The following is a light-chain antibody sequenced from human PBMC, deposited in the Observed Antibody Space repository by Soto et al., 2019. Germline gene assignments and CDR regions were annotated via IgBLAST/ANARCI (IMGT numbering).Light chain of an antibody. J-gene: IGKJ4*01. CDR2: AAS. V-gene: IGKV1-9*01. CDR3: HQLKSYPLT. CDR1: QGINSY. Sequence: DIQLTQSPSFLSASVGDRVTITCRASQGINSYVAWYQQKSGKAPKLLLYAASTLQSGVPSRFSGSGSGTEFTLTISSLQPEDFAIYHCHQLKSYPLTFGGGTKVEIK.